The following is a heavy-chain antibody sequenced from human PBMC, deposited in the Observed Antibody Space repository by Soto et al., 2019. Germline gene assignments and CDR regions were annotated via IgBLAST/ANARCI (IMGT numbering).Heavy chain of an antibody. CDR1: GGSIRSCY. D-gene: IGHD1-26*01. CDR3: ARRWGPTFDY. V-gene: IGHV4-59*01. Sequence: SETLSLTCTVSGGSIRSCYWSWIRQPPGKGLEWIGYIYYSGSTNYNPSLKSRVTISVDTSKNQFSLKLSSVTAADTAVYYCARRWGPTFDYWGQGTLVTVSS. CDR2: IYYSGST. J-gene: IGHJ4*02.